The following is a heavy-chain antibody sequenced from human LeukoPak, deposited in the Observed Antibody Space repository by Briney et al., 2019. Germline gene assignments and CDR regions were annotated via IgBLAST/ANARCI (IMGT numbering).Heavy chain of an antibody. CDR3: ARDQRYSSGWPRSSLGY. V-gene: IGHV1-2*02. D-gene: IGHD6-19*01. CDR1: GFTFNAYY. J-gene: IGHJ4*02. CDR2: INPNSGGT. Sequence: ASVKVSSKASGFTFNAYYIHWVRQAPGQGLEWMGWINPNSGGTNYAQKFQGRVTMTRDTSLSTAYMELSRLRSDDTAVYYCARDQRYSSGWPRSSLGYWGQGTLVTVSS.